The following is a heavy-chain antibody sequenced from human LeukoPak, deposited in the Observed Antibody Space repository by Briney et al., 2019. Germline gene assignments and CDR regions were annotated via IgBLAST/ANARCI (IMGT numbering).Heavy chain of an antibody. D-gene: IGHD2-2*01. CDR3: AISTSFQH. J-gene: IGHJ1*01. V-gene: IGHV4-34*01. CDR2: INHSGST. Sequence: PSETLSLTCAVYGGSFSGYYWSWIRQPPGKGLEWIGEINHSGSTNYNPSLKSRVTISVDTSKNQFSLKLSSVTAADTAVYYYAISTSFQHWGQGTLVTVSS. CDR1: GGSFSGYY.